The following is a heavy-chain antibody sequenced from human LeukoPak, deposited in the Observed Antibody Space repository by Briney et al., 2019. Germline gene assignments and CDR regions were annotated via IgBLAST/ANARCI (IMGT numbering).Heavy chain of an antibody. CDR3: AREVVESYDILTGYYDY. CDR1: GGTFSSYA. CDR2: IIPIFGTA. J-gene: IGHJ4*02. D-gene: IGHD3-9*01. Sequence: SVKVSCKASGGTFSSYAISWVRQAPGQGLEWMGGIIPIFGTANYAQKFQGRVTITTDESTSTAYTELSSLRSEDTAVYYCAREVVESYDILTGYYDYWGQGTLVTVSS. V-gene: IGHV1-69*05.